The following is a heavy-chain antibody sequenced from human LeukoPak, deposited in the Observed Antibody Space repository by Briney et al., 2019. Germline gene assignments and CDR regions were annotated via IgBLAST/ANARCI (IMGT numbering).Heavy chain of an antibody. Sequence: PGGSLRLSCTASVFTLGDWYMSWIRQAPGKGLEWISYISNIGTTTYYAESVKGRFTISRDNAKNSLYLQMNSLRAEDTAVYYCACDFRYLGHDFWGQGTLVTV. CDR3: ACDFRYLGHDF. CDR1: VFTLGDWY. CDR2: ISNIGTTT. D-gene: IGHD2-21*02. V-gene: IGHV3-11*01. J-gene: IGHJ4*02.